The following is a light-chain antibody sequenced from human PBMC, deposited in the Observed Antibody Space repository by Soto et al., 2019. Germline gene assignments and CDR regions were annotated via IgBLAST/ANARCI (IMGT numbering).Light chain of an antibody. J-gene: IGKJ4*01. V-gene: IGKV1-39*01. CDR3: QQSYSLLS. CDR1: QSISNY. Sequence: DIQMTQSPSSLSASVGDRVTITCRAGQSISNYLNWYQHKPGKAPKLLIYAASSLQSGVPPRFSGSGYGTDFTLTISSLQPGDFATYYCQQSYSLLSFGGGTKVDIK. CDR2: AAS.